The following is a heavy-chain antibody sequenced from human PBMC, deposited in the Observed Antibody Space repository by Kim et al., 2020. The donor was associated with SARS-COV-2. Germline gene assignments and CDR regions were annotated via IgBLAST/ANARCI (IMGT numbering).Heavy chain of an antibody. CDR3: TRDNSSDQFGGNSGSSGYYPGWFDP. CDR1: GFTFGDYA. D-gene: IGHD3-22*01. V-gene: IGHV3-49*03. J-gene: IGHJ5*02. CDR2: IRSKAYGGTT. Sequence: GGSLRLSCTASGFTFGDYAMSWFRQAPGKGLEWVGFIRSKAYGGTTEYAASVKGRFTISRDDSKSIAYLQMNSLKTEDTAVYYCTRDNSSDQFGGNSGSSGYYPGWFDPWGQGTLVTVSS.